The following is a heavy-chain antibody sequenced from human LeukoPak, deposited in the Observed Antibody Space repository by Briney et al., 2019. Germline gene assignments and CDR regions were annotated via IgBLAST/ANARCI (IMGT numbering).Heavy chain of an antibody. CDR1: GFTFSTYW. J-gene: IGHJ3*02. CDR3: ARDPGDYAFDI. D-gene: IGHD4-17*01. CDR2: IKQDGSDK. Sequence: GGSLRLSCAASGFTFSTYWMSWVRQAPGTGLEWVANIKQDGSDKYYVDSVKGRFTISRDNAKTSLYLQMNSLRAEDTAVYYCARDPGDYAFDIWGQGTMVTVSS. V-gene: IGHV3-7*05.